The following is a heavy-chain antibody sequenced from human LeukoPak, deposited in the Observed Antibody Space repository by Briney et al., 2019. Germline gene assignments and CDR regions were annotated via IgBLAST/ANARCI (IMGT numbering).Heavy chain of an antibody. D-gene: IGHD3-10*02. CDR2: ISGSGGST. CDR1: GFTSSSYA. V-gene: IGHV3-23*01. CDR3: AELGITMIGGV. Sequence: GALRLSCAASGFTSSSYAMSWVRQAPGKGLEWVSAISGSGGSTYYADSVKGRFTISRDNAKNSLYLQMNSLRAEDTAVYYCAELGITMIGGVWGKGTTVTISS. J-gene: IGHJ6*04.